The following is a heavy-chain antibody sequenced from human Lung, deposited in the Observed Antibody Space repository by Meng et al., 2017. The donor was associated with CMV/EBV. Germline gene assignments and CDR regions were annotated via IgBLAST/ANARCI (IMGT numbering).Heavy chain of an antibody. Sequence: CIVSGGSIGSSGFYWGWIRQPTGKGLEWIGNFYQGGTTSFHPSLKGRVSISLDMSKNQFSLNLNSVTAADTAVYYCARVDRQWFDPWGQGTLVTVSS. CDR1: GGSIGSSGFY. CDR2: FYQGGTT. V-gene: IGHV4-39*07. CDR3: ARVDRQWFDP. J-gene: IGHJ5*02.